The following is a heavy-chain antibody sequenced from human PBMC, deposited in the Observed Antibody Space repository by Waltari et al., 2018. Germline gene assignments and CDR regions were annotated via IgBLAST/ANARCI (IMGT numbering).Heavy chain of an antibody. CDR2: SNGYNGNT. D-gene: IGHD3-10*01. Sequence: QAQLVQSGAEVKKPGASVKVSCTTSGYNFLNYGISWGRQAPGRGLEWMGWSNGYNGNTKYAQKFQGRVTVTTDTSTSTAYMELRSLTSDDAALYYCVRDRTYSTSWFAFESWGQGTLVTVTS. V-gene: IGHV1-18*01. CDR1: GYNFLNYG. J-gene: IGHJ4*02. CDR3: VRDRTYSTSWFAFES.